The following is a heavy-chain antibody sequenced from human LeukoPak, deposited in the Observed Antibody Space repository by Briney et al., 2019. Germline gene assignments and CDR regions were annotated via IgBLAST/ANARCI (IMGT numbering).Heavy chain of an antibody. CDR1: GYTFTSYG. Sequence: ASVKVSCKASGYTFTSYGISWVRQAPGQGLERMGWISAYNGNTNYAQKLQGRVTMTTDTSTSTAYMELRSLRSDDTAVYYCARAGNYCSGGSCPDYWGQGTLVTVSS. J-gene: IGHJ4*02. CDR3: ARAGNYCSGGSCPDY. D-gene: IGHD2-15*01. V-gene: IGHV1-18*01. CDR2: ISAYNGNT.